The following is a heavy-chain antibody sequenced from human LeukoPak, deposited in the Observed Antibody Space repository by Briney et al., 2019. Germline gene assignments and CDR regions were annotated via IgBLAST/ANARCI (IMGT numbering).Heavy chain of an antibody. CDR3: ARVVTVAWSERRPGYFYMDV. Sequence: GGSLRLSCAASGFTFSSYGMNWVRQAPGKGLEWVASISSTGSYIYYADSGKGRFTISRDNAKKSLYLQMNSLRAEDTAVSYCARVVTVAWSERRPGYFYMDVWGKGTTVTVSS. D-gene: IGHD6-19*01. CDR1: GFTFSSYG. V-gene: IGHV3-21*01. J-gene: IGHJ6*03. CDR2: ISSTGSYI.